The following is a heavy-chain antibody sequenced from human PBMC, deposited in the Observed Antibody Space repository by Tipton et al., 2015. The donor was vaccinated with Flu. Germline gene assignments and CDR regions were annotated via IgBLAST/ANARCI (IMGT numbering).Heavy chain of an antibody. CDR1: GFTFTNNA. CDR2: IGSDFNT. D-gene: IGHD3-3*01. J-gene: IGHJ3*02. V-gene: IGHV3-23*01. Sequence: SLRLSCAASGFTFTNNAMGWVRQAPGEGLEWVSAIGSDFNTHYADSVKGRFTISRDNSKNTLYLQMNSLRAEDTAVYYCAKDILRWAFDIWGQGTMVTVSS. CDR3: AKDILRWAFDI.